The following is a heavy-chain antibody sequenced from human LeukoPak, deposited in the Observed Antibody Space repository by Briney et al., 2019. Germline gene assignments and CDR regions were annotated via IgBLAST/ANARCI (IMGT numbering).Heavy chain of an antibody. CDR1: AFTFSRYG. Sequence: GGSLRLSCAASAFTFSRYGMHWVRQAPGKGLEWVAFIRYDGSNKYYADSVKGRFTISRDNSKNTLYLQMNSLRAEDTAVYYCAKLPGGATHLDYWGQGTLVTVSS. CDR2: IRYDGSNK. CDR3: AKLPGGATHLDY. D-gene: IGHD1-26*01. V-gene: IGHV3-30*02. J-gene: IGHJ4*02.